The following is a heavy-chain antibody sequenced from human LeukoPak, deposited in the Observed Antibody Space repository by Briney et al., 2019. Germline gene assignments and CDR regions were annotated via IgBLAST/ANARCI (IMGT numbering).Heavy chain of an antibody. CDR1: GFTFSSYE. Sequence: GGSLRLSCAASGFTFSSYEMNWVRQAPRKGLEWVSYISSSGSTIYYADSVKGRFTISRDNAKNSLYLQMNSLRAEDTAVYYCARDKQQLELRRSWSNWFDPWGQGTLVTVSS. D-gene: IGHD6-13*01. V-gene: IGHV3-48*03. CDR2: ISSSGSTI. J-gene: IGHJ5*02. CDR3: ARDKQQLELRRSWSNWFDP.